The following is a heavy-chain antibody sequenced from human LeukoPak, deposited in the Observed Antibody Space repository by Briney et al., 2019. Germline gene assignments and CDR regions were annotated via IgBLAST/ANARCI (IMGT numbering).Heavy chain of an antibody. CDR3: VISPYDFWSDYYLS. D-gene: IGHD3-3*01. J-gene: IGHJ5*02. Sequence: NWXRXAXXXXVXXXXSISSSSSYIYYADSVKGGFTISRDNAKKSLYLQMTSLRVEDTALYHCVISPYDFWSDYYLSWGQGTLVTVSS. CDR2: ISSSSSYI. V-gene: IGHV3-21*04.